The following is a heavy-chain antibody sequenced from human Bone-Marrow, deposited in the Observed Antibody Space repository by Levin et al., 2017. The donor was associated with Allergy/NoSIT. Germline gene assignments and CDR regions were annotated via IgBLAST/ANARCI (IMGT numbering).Heavy chain of an antibody. CDR3: AREPLGGPAADAFDI. CDR1: GYTFTSYY. CDR2: INPSGGST. Sequence: GASVKVSCKASGYTFTSYYMHWVRQAPGQGLEWMGIINPSGGSTSYAQKFQGRVTMTRDTSTSTVYMELSSLRSEDTAVYYCAREPLGGPAADAFDIWGQGTMVTVSS. V-gene: IGHV1-46*01. D-gene: IGHD2-2*01. J-gene: IGHJ3*02.